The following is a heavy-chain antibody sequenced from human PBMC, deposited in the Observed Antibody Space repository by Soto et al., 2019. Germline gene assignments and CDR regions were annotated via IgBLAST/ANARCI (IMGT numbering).Heavy chain of an antibody. D-gene: IGHD1-7*01. CDR2: INPNSGGT. J-gene: IGHJ6*02. CDR1: GYTFTGYY. Sequence: ASVKVSCKASGYTFTGYYMHWVRQAPGQGLEWMGWINPNSGGTNYAQKFQGRVTMTRDTSISTAYMELSRLRSDDTAVYYCARAGITGTTPPCYYGMDVWGQGTTVTVSS. CDR3: ARAGITGTTPPCYYGMDV. V-gene: IGHV1-2*02.